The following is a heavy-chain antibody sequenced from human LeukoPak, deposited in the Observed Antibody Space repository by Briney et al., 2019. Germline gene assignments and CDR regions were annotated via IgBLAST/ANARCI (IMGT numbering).Heavy chain of an antibody. CDR3: ARGGEGYNDDAFEV. CDR2: IYNSATT. Sequence: KPSETLSLTCTVSGDSIRSHYCAWIRQSPGKGLEWIGHIYNSATTDYNPSFMSRVTISLDTSKKQFSLKMTSVTALGSAVYYCARGGEGYNDDAFEVWGLGTAVTVSS. V-gene: IGHV4-59*11. J-gene: IGHJ3*01. CDR1: GDSIRSHY. D-gene: IGHD5-24*01.